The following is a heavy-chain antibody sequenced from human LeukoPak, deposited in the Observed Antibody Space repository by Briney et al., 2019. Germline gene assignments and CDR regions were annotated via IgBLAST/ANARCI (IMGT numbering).Heavy chain of an antibody. CDR2: IWYVGCNK. CDR3: ARAYSGYELGIDY. D-gene: IGHD5-12*01. V-gene: IGHV3-33*01. J-gene: IGHJ4*02. Sequence: GMSLRLSCAASGFTFSSYGMHWVRQAPGKGLEWVAVIWYVGCNKYYADSVKGRFTISRDNSKNTLYLQMNSLRAEDTAVYYCARAYSGYELGIDYWGQGTLVTASS. CDR1: GFTFSSYG.